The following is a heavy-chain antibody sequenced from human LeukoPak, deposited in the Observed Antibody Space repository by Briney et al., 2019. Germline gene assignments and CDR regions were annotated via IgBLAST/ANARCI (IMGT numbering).Heavy chain of an antibody. D-gene: IGHD3-22*01. V-gene: IGHV3-11*01. CDR3: ARDRTYYYDSSGYYFNWFDP. J-gene: IGHJ5*02. CDR2: ISSSGSTI. CDR1: GFTFSDYC. Sequence: GGSLRLSCAASGFTFSDYCMSWIRQAPGKGLEWVSYISSSGSTIYYADSVKGRFTISRDNAKNSLYLQMNSLRAEDTAVCYCARDRTYYYDSSGYYFNWFDPWGQGTLVTVSS.